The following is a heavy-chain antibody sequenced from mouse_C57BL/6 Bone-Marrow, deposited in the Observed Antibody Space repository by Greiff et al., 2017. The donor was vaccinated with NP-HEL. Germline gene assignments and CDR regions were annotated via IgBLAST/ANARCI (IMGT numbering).Heavy chain of an antibody. Sequence: QVQLQQSGPELVKPGASVKISCKASGYAFSSSWMNWVKQRPGKGLEWIGRIYPGDGDTNYNGKFKGKATLTADKSSSTAYMQLSSLTSEDSAVYFCARLVPCYGSSYRYWYIDVWGTGTTVTVSS. CDR1: GYAFSSSW. CDR3: ARLVPCYGSSYRYWYIDV. V-gene: IGHV1-82*01. J-gene: IGHJ1*03. D-gene: IGHD1-1*01. CDR2: IYPGDGDT.